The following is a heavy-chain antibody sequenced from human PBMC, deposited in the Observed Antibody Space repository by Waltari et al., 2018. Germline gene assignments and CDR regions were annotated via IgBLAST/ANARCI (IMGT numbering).Heavy chain of an antibody. CDR2: ITSSSTM. D-gene: IGHD6-25*01. J-gene: IGHJ4*02. V-gene: IGHV3-48*04. CDR1: GFTFSRYT. Sequence: EVQLVESGGGLVQPGGSLSLSCAASGFTFSRYTMNWVRQAPGKGLEWVSYITSSSTMYYADSVKGRFTISRDNAKNSLYLQMNSLRAEDTAVYYCARGGGYNNYWGQGTLVTVSS. CDR3: ARGGGYNNY.